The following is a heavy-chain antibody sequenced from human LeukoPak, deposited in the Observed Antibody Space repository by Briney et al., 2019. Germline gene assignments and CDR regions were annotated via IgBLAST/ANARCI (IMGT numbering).Heavy chain of an antibody. D-gene: IGHD3-3*01. CDR2: FDPEDGET. V-gene: IGHV1-24*01. J-gene: IGHJ4*02. CDR1: GYTLTELS. CDR3: ATVLEGVVGYFDY. Sequence: AASVKVSCKVSGYTLTELSMHWVRQAPGKGREWMGGFDPEDGETIYAQKFQGRVTMTEDTSTDTAYMELSSLRSEDTAVYYCATVLEGVVGYFDYWGQGTLVTVSS.